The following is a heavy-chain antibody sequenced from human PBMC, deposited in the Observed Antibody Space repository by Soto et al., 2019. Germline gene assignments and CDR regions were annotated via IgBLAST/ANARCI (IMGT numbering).Heavy chain of an antibody. CDR2: INPKSGGT. D-gene: IGHD1-26*01. Sequence: ASVKVSCKASGYAFTVYYMHWVRQAPGQGLEWMGWINPKSGGTMYPQKFQGRVTMTWDTSISTAYMALTRLRSDDTAVYYCARDLEKGGGSAGFDYWGQGTLVTVSS. J-gene: IGHJ4*02. CDR3: ARDLEKGGGSAGFDY. V-gene: IGHV1-2*02. CDR1: GYAFTVYY.